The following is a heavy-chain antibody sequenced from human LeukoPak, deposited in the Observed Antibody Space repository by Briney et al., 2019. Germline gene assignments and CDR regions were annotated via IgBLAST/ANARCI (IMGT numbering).Heavy chain of an antibody. Sequence: ASVTVSYMASGYTFTDYYMHGVRQAPGQGGAGVGWINPNSGGTNYSQKFQGRVTMTRDTSISTAYMELSRLRSDDTAVYYCARENRFGFTDYWGQGTRVTGPS. CDR3: ARENRFGFTDY. J-gene: IGHJ4*02. D-gene: IGHD3-10*01. V-gene: IGHV1-2*02. CDR1: GYTFTDYY. CDR2: INPNSGGT.